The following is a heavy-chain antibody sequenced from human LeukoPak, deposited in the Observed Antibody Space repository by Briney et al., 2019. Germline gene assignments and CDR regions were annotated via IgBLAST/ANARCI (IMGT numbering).Heavy chain of an antibody. D-gene: IGHD2-2*01. Sequence: GASVTVSFKASGYTFTSYAMHWVRQAPGQRLEWMGWINACNGNTKYSQKFQGRVTITRDTSASTAYMELSSLRSEDTALYSCARSGRTGCSSTSCYYYYGMDVWGKGTTVTVSS. CDR2: INACNGNT. CDR1: GYTFTSYA. J-gene: IGHJ6*04. CDR3: ARSGRTGCSSTSCYYYYGMDV. V-gene: IGHV1-3*01.